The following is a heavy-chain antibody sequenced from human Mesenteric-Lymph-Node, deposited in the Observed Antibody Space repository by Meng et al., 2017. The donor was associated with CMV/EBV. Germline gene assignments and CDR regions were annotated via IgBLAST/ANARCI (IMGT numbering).Heavy chain of an antibody. CDR1: DGSFSGYY. Sequence: LTCVVYDGSFSGYYLTWIRQPPGKGLEWIGEINHNGGTDYNPSLKSRVTISVDTSKNQFSLKLTSVTAADTAVYYCARGGIAACLASWGQGTLVTVSS. CDR2: INHNGGT. V-gene: IGHV4-34*01. J-gene: IGHJ4*02. CDR3: ARGGIAACLAS. D-gene: IGHD6-6*01.